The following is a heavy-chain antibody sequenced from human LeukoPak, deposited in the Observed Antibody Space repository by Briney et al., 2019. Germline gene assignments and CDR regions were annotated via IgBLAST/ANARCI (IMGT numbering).Heavy chain of an antibody. J-gene: IGHJ4*02. CDR3: AREAYGSGSYHFDY. CDR2: INPNSGDT. Sequence: GASVKVSCKASGYTVNGHYMHWVRQAPGQGLEWMGWINPNSGDTNYAQKFQGRVTMTRDTSISTFYTELSRLRSDDSAVYYCAREAYGSGSYHFDYWGQGTLVTVSS. V-gene: IGHV1-2*02. D-gene: IGHD3-10*01. CDR1: GYTVNGHY.